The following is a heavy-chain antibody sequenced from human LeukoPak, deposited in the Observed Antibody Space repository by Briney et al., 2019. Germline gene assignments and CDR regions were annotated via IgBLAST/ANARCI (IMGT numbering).Heavy chain of an antibody. Sequence: PGGSLRLSCAASGFTFSDYSMNWVRQAPGKGLEWVSNIRGSGSGIYYADSVKGRFTTSRDNAKNSLDLQMNSLRAEDTAFYYCARDLNWGFDFWGRGALVTVSS. CDR2: IRGSGSGI. V-gene: IGHV3-48*04. J-gene: IGHJ4*02. D-gene: IGHD7-27*01. CDR1: GFTFSDYS. CDR3: ARDLNWGFDF.